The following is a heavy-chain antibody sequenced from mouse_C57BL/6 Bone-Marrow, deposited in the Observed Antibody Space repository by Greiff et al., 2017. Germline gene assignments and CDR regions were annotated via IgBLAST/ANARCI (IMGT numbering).Heavy chain of an antibody. CDR1: GFTFSSYA. CDR2: ISSGGDYI. Sequence: EVKVVESGEGLVKPGGSLKLSCAASGFTFSSYAMSWVRQTPEKRLEWVAYISSGGDYIYYADTVTGRFTISRDKARNTLYLQMSSRKSEDTAMYYCTGPYVPYAMDYWGQGTSVTVSS. J-gene: IGHJ4*01. D-gene: IGHD2-14*01. V-gene: IGHV5-9-1*02. CDR3: TGPYVPYAMDY.